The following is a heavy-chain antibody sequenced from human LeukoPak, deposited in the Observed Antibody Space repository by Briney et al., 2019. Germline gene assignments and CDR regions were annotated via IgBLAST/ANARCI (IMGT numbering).Heavy chain of an antibody. CDR2: IYYSGST. Sequence: PSETLSLTCTVSGGSISSYYWSWIRQPPGKGLEWIGYIYYSGSTNYNPSLKSRVTISVDTFKNQFSLKLSSVTAADTAVYYCARREITRDAFDIWGQGTMVTVSS. J-gene: IGHJ3*02. V-gene: IGHV4-59*08. CDR3: ARREITRDAFDI. D-gene: IGHD1-26*01. CDR1: GGSISSYY.